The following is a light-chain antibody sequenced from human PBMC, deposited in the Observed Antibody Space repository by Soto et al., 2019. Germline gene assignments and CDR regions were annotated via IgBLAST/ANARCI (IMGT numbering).Light chain of an antibody. CDR2: DAS. J-gene: IGKJ4*01. CDR3: QQRSNWPRT. CDR1: QSVSSY. V-gene: IGKV3-11*01. Sequence: EIVLTQSPATLSLSPGEGATLSCRASQSVSSYLAWYRQKPGQAPRLLIYDASNRATGIPARFSGSGSGTDITLPISRLEPEDFAVYHCQQRSNWPRTVGGATNVDIK.